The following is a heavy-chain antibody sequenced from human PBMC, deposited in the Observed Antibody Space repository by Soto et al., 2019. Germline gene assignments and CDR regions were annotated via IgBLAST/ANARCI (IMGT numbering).Heavy chain of an antibody. D-gene: IGHD3-9*01. Sequence: PSETLSLTCAVYGGSFSGYYWSWIRQPPGKGLEWIGEINHSGSTNYNPSLKSRVTISVDTSKNQFSLKLSSVTAADTAVYYCAREGNWLYPSRTQYWGQGTLVTVSS. J-gene: IGHJ4*02. CDR1: GGSFSGYY. CDR3: AREGNWLYPSRTQY. CDR2: INHSGST. V-gene: IGHV4-34*01.